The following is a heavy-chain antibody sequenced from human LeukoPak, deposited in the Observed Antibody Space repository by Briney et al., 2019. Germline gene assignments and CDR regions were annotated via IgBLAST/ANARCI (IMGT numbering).Heavy chain of an antibody. CDR2: MNPNSGNT. CDR1: GYTFTSYD. J-gene: IGHJ6*03. Sequence: ASVKVSCKASGYTFTSYDINWVRRATGQGLEWMGWMNPNSGNTGYAQKFQGRVTITRNTSISTAYMELSSLRSEDTAVYYCARGHRGRAGDYMDVWGKGTTVTVSS. CDR3: ARGHRGRAGDYMDV. V-gene: IGHV1-8*03. D-gene: IGHD3-10*01.